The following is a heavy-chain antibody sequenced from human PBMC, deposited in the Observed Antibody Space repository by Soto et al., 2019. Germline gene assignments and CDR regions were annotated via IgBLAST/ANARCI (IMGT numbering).Heavy chain of an antibody. CDR1: GFTFTSSA. CDR2: IVVGSGNT. Sequence: SVKVSCKXSGFTFTSSAVQWVRQARGQRLEWIGWIVVGSGNTNYAQKFQERVTITRDMSTSTAYMELSSLRSEDTAVYYCAALISYDSSGYRADYWGQGTLVTVSS. D-gene: IGHD3-22*01. V-gene: IGHV1-58*01. CDR3: AALISYDSSGYRADY. J-gene: IGHJ4*02.